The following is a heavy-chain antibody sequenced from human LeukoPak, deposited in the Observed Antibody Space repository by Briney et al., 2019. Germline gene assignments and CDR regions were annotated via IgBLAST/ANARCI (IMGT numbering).Heavy chain of an antibody. V-gene: IGHV4-59*01. CDR3: ARGESSGSNWFDP. D-gene: IGHD3-22*01. J-gene: IGHJ5*02. CDR1: GVSISSYY. Sequence: SETLSLTCTVSGVSISSYYWNWIRQPPGRGLDWIGYIYYSGSTNYNPSLKSRVTISVDTSKNQFSLKLSSVTAADTAVYYCARGESSGSNWFDPWGQGTLVTVSS. CDR2: IYYSGST.